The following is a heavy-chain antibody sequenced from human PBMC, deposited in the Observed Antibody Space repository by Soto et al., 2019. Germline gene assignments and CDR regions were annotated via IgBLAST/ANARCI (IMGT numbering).Heavy chain of an antibody. J-gene: IGHJ5*02. V-gene: IGHV4-31*03. CDR3: ARVLIYVPGTYFFT. CDR2: IYYSGTT. Sequence: QVQLQESGPGLAKPSQTLSLTCTVFGGSISSGGYHWSWIRQHPGKGLEWIGYIYYSGTTYSNPSLNRRVTRAVDTSKNQFSLKLNSVTAADTAVYYCARVLIYVPGTYFFTWGQGTLVTVSS. D-gene: IGHD3-10*01. CDR1: GGSISSGGYH.